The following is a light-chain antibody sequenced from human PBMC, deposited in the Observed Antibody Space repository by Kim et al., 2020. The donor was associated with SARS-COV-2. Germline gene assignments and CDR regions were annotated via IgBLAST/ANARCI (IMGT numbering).Light chain of an antibody. CDR1: QTVRDNY. Sequence: SPGESATLSCRSSQTVRDNYLAWYQHKPGYAPRRLIYGASSRATGIPGRFSGSGSETDFTLTISRLEPEDFARYYCQQYRTSPLTFGGGTKVDIK. V-gene: IGKV3-20*01. J-gene: IGKJ4*01. CDR3: QQYRTSPLT. CDR2: GAS.